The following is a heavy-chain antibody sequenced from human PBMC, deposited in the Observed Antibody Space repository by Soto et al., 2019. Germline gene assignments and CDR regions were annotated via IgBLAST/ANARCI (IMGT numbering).Heavy chain of an antibody. Sequence: SETLSLTCTVSGGSISSGDYYWSWIRQPPGKGLEWIGYIYYSGSTYYNPSLKSRVTISVDPSKNEFSLNLSTVTAAYTAVYYCARELYDSSGYDYWRQRTLVTVTA. J-gene: IGHJ4*02. D-gene: IGHD3-22*01. CDR2: IYYSGST. V-gene: IGHV4-30-4*01. CDR3: ARELYDSSGYDY. CDR1: GGSISSGDYY.